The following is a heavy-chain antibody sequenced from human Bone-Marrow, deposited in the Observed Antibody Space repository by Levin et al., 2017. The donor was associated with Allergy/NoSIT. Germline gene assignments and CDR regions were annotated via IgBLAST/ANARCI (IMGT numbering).Heavy chain of an antibody. CDR3: ANPGWELPLY. J-gene: IGHJ4*02. Sequence: GESLKISCAASGFTFSSYAMSWVRQAPGKGLEWVSAISGSGGSTYYADSVKGRFTISRDNSKNTLYLQMNSLRAEDTAVYYCANPGWELPLYWGQGTLVTVSS. CDR2: ISGSGGST. D-gene: IGHD1-26*01. V-gene: IGHV3-23*01. CDR1: GFTFSSYA.